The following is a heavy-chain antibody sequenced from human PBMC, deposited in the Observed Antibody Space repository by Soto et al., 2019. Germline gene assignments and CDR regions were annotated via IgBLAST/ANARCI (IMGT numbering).Heavy chain of an antibody. CDR1: GGSISSYY. Sequence: SETLSLTCTFSGGSISSYYWSWIRQPPGKGLEWIGYIYYSGSTNYNPSLKSRVTISVDTSKNQFSLKLSSVTAADTAVYYCARLIDYGDYGYFQHWGQGTLVTVSS. CDR2: IYYSGST. D-gene: IGHD4-17*01. J-gene: IGHJ1*01. V-gene: IGHV4-59*01. CDR3: ARLIDYGDYGYFQH.